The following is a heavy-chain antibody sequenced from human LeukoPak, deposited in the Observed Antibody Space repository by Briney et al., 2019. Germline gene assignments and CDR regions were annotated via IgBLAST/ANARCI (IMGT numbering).Heavy chain of an antibody. D-gene: IGHD6-13*01. CDR1: GASISSYY. J-gene: IGHJ4*02. Sequence: SETLSLTCTVSGASISSYYWSWIRQPPGKGLEWIGYIFYSGSTLYNPTLQSRVTISVDTSKNQFSLKLTSVTAADTAVYYCASGPYPAAGTDHQFDYWGQGALVTVSS. V-gene: IGHV4-59*01. CDR2: IFYSGST. CDR3: ASGPYPAAGTDHQFDY.